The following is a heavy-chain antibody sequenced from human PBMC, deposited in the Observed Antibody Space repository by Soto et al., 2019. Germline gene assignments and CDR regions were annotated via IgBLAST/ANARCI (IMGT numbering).Heavy chain of an antibody. CDR3: ASQGFYYDYLDV. CDR2: IKQDGSEK. J-gene: IGHJ6*03. Sequence: EVQLVESGGGLVQPGGSLRLSCAASGFTFSGYWMSWVRQAPGKGLEWVANIKQDGSEKYYVDSVKGRFTISRDNANNSLYLRMDSLRAEDTALYYCASQGFYYDYLDVWGKGTTVTVSS. V-gene: IGHV3-7*01. CDR1: GFTFSGYW.